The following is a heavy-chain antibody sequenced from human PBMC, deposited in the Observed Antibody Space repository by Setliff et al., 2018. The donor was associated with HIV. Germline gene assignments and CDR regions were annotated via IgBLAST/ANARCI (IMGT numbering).Heavy chain of an antibody. CDR3: ARKGD. J-gene: IGHJ4*02. V-gene: IGHV3-48*03. CDR2: INSYGSST. Sequence: GGSLRLSCAASGFIFSSYEMNWVRQAPGKGLEWVSYINSYGSSTYYADSVKGRFTISRDNAKNSLYLQMNSLRAEDTAVYYCARKGDWGQGTLVTVSS. CDR1: GFIFSSYE.